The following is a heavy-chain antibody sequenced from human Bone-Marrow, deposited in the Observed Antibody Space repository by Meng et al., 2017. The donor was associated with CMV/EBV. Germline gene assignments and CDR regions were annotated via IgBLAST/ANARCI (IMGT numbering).Heavy chain of an antibody. D-gene: IGHD3-16*01. CDR3: ARGGEGQYYYGMDV. CDR2: IYYSGST. J-gene: IGHJ6*02. V-gene: IGHV4-59*01. CDR1: GGSISSYY. Sequence: SETLSLTCTVSGGSISSYYWSWIRQPPGKGLEWIGYIYYSGSTNYNPSLKSRVTISVDTSKNQFSLNLSSVTAAAPAVYYCARGGEGQYYYGMDVWGQGTTVTVSS.